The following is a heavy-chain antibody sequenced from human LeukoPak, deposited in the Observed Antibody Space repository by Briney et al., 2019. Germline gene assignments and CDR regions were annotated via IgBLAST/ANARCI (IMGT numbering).Heavy chain of an antibody. CDR1: GYTFTNYW. J-gene: IGHJ2*01. Sequence: GESLKISCKGSGYTFTNYWIGWVRQMPGKGLEWMGIIYPGDSDTRYSPSFQGQVTISADKSISTAYLQWSNLKASDTAMYYCARSWYLDLWGRGTLVTVSS. CDR2: IYPGDSDT. V-gene: IGHV5-51*01. CDR3: ARSWYLDL.